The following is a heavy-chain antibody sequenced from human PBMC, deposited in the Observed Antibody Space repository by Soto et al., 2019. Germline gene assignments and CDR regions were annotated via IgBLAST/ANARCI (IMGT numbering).Heavy chain of an antibody. CDR3: ARDPCIADRRGGWFDP. CDR1: GGSISSYY. V-gene: IGHV4-4*07. Sequence: QVHLQESGTGLVKPSETLSLTCTVSGGSISSYYWSWIRQPAGKGLEWIGRIYTRGSTNYNPSLQSRGPMSADTSQNQFSLKLSSVTAAVTAVYYCARDPCIADRRGGWFDPWGQGTLVTFSS. D-gene: IGHD6-6*01. CDR2: IYTRGST. J-gene: IGHJ5*02.